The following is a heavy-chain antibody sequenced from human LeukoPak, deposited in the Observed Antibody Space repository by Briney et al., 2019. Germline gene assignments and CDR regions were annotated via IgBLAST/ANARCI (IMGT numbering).Heavy chain of an antibody. CDR1: GFTFSSYA. CDR3: AKDFQVGEWLSWNYVDY. V-gene: IGHV3-23*01. J-gene: IGHJ4*02. CDR2: ISGSGGST. Sequence: PGGSLRLSCAASGFTFSSYAMSWVRQAPGKGLEWVSAISGSGGSTYYANSVKGRFTISRDNSKNTLYLQMNSLRAEDAAVYYGAKDFQVGEWLSWNYVDYWGQGTLVTVSS. D-gene: IGHD3-3*01.